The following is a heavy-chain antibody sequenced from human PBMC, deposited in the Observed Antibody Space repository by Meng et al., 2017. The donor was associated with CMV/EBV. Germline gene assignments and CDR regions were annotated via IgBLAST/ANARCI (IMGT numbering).Heavy chain of an antibody. Sequence: GGSLRLSCAASGFTFSSYEVNWVRQAPGKGLEWVSYMSIGGYPVYYADSVLGRFTISRDNSKNTLYLQMNSLRAEDTAVYYCAKYALVVVPAAIPDSFDYWGQGTLVTVSS. J-gene: IGHJ4*02. V-gene: IGHV3-48*03. CDR1: GFTFSSYE. D-gene: IGHD2-2*01. CDR3: AKYALVVVPAAIPDSFDY. CDR2: MSIGGYPV.